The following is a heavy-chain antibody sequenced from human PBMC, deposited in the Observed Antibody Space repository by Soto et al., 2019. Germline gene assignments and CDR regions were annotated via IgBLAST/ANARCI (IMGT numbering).Heavy chain of an antibody. J-gene: IGHJ1*01. CDR1: GFTFSSYA. Sequence: GGSLRLSCAASGFTFSSYAMSWVRQAPGKRLEWVSAISGSGGSTYYADSVKGRFTISRDNSKNTLYLQMNSLRAEDTAVYYCAKDSPFDCSSTSCRYPNFQHWGQGTLVTVSS. D-gene: IGHD2-2*01. CDR2: ISGSGGST. V-gene: IGHV3-23*01. CDR3: AKDSPFDCSSTSCRYPNFQH.